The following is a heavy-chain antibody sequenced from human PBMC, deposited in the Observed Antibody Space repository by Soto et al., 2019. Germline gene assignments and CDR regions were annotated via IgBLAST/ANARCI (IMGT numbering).Heavy chain of an antibody. V-gene: IGHV3-30-3*01. J-gene: IGHJ6*02. D-gene: IGHD3-3*01. Sequence: GGSLRLSCAASGFTFSSYAMHWVRQAPGKGLEWVAVISYDGSNKYYADSVKGRFTISRDNSKNTLYLQMNSLRAEDTAVYYCAREGRVHPIWSGYYGTTYYYYYYGMDVWGQGTTVTVS. CDR1: GFTFSSYA. CDR2: ISYDGSNK. CDR3: AREGRVHPIWSGYYGTTYYYYYYGMDV.